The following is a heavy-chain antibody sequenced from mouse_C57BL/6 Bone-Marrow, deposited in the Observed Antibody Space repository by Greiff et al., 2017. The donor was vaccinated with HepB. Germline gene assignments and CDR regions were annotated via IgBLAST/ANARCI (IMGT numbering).Heavy chain of an antibody. CDR2: IYPRSGNT. Sequence: LVESGAELARPGASVKLSCKASGYTFPSYGISWVKQRTGQGLEWIGEIYPRSGNTYYNEKFKGKATLTADKSSSTAYMELRSLTSEDSAVYFCARRGNYGSSPFAYWGQGTLVTVSA. D-gene: IGHD1-1*01. CDR1: GYTFPSYG. V-gene: IGHV1-81*01. J-gene: IGHJ3*01. CDR3: ARRGNYGSSPFAY.